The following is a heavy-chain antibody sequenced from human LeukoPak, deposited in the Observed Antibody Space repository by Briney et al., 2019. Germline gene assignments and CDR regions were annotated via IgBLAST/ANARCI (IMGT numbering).Heavy chain of an antibody. D-gene: IGHD4-17*01. V-gene: IGHV3-11*05. CDR1: GFTFSDYY. CDR3: ARVRTHYGANDY. J-gene: IGHJ4*02. CDR2: ITITHT. Sequence: PGGSLRLSCAASGFTFSDYYMSWIRQAPGKGLEWVSFITITHTNYADSVKGRFTISRDNAKNSLYLQMNSLRAEDTAVYYCARVRTHYGANDYWGQGTLVTVSS.